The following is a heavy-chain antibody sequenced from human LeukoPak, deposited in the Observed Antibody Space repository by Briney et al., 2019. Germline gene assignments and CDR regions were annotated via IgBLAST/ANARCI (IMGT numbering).Heavy chain of an antibody. Sequence: GGSLRLSCAASGFTFDGYMMNWVRQAPGKGLEWVSSISSSSGYIYYADSVKGRFTISRDNAKNSLYLQMNNLRVDDMAVYYCARDPGWEQRSGWFDYWGQGTLVTVSS. V-gene: IGHV3-21*01. CDR2: ISSSSGYI. CDR1: GFTFDGYM. CDR3: ARDPGWEQRSGWFDY. J-gene: IGHJ5*01. D-gene: IGHD1/OR15-1a*01.